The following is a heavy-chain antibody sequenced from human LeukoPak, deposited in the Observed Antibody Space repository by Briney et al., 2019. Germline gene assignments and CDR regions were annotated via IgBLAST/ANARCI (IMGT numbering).Heavy chain of an antibody. CDR2: IYSSGST. CDR3: ARRVGATDY. D-gene: IGHD1-26*01. J-gene: IGHJ4*02. Sequence: SETLSLTCTVSGGSISSSSYYWGWIRQPPGKGLEWIGNIYSSGSTYYNASLQSRVTISIDTSKNQFSLKLSSVTAADTAVYYCARRVGATDYWGQGTLVTVSS. CDR1: GGSISSSSYY. V-gene: IGHV4-39*01.